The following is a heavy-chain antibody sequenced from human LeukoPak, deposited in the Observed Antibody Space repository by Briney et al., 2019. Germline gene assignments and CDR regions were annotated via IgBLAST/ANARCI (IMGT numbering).Heavy chain of an antibody. V-gene: IGHV1-58*02. CDR3: ARDLYHGVGFNDY. CDR2: IVVGSGNT. J-gene: IGHJ4*02. Sequence: PMASVKVSCKASGFTFTSSAMQWVRQARGQRLEWIGWIVVGSGNTNYAQKFQGRVTMTRDMSTSTVYMELSSLRSEDTAVYYCARDLYHGVGFNDYWGQGTLVTVSS. CDR1: GFTFTSSA. D-gene: IGHD1-26*01.